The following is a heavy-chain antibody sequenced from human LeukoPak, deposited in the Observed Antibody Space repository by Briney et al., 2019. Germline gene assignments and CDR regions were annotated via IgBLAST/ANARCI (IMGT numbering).Heavy chain of an antibody. CDR2: ISGSGGST. V-gene: IGHV3-23*01. D-gene: IGHD6-19*01. Sequence: GGSLRLSCAASGFSFSSYAMSWVRQAPGKGLEWASAISGSGGSTHYADSVKGRFTISRDNSKNTLYLQMNRLRAEDTAVYYCAKDRIAVAGYFDYWGQGTLVTVSS. CDR1: GFSFSSYA. CDR3: AKDRIAVAGYFDY. J-gene: IGHJ4*02.